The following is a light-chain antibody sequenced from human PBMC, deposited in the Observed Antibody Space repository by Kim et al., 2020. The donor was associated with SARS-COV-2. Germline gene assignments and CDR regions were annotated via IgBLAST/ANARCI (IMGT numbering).Light chain of an antibody. CDR1: SNNVGDQG. CDR2: RNN. J-gene: IGLJ3*02. CDR3: SAWDSRLSAWV. V-gene: IGLV10-54*01. Sequence: QAGLTQPPSVSKGLRQTATLTCTGNSNNVGDQGAAWLQQHQGHPPKLLSYRNNNRPSGISERFSASRSGNTASLTITGLQPEDEADYYCSAWDSRLSAWVFCGGTQLTVL.